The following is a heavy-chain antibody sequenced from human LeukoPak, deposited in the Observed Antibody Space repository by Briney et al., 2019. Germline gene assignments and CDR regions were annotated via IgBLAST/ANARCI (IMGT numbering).Heavy chain of an antibody. V-gene: IGHV4-4*07. J-gene: IGHJ6*02. CDR2: IYTSGST. Sequence: SETLSLTCTVSGGSISSYYWSWIRQPAGKGREGSGRIYTSGSTNYNPSLKSRVTMSLDTSKNQFSLKLSSVTAADTAVYYCARGGQYGSGSYYTYYYYGMDVWGQGTTVTVSS. CDR3: ARGGQYGSGSYYTYYYYGMDV. D-gene: IGHD3-10*01. CDR1: GGSISSYY.